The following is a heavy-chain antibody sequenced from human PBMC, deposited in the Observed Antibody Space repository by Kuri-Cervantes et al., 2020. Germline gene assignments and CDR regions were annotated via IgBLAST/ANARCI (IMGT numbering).Heavy chain of an antibody. CDR2: ISSSSSYI. CDR1: GFTFSSYS. J-gene: IGHJ4*02. V-gene: IGHV3-21*01. CDR3: AKGDQRYYGSGI. Sequence: GESLKISCAASGFTFSSYSMNWVRQAPGKGLEWVSSISSSSSYIYYADSVKGRFTISRDNAKNSLYLQMNSLRAEDTAVYYCAKGDQRYYGSGIWGQGTLVTVSS. D-gene: IGHD3-10*01.